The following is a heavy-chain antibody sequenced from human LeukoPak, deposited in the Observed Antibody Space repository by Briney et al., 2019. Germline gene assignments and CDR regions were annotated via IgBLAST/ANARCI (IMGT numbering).Heavy chain of an antibody. J-gene: IGHJ5*02. V-gene: IGHV1-69*04. D-gene: IGHD3-22*01. CDR3: AREGATMIVVVNWFDP. CDR2: IIPILGIA. CDR1: GGTFSSYA. Sequence: SVKVSCKASGGTFSSYAISWVRQAPGQGLEWMGRIIPILGIANYAQKFQGRVTITADKSTSTAYMELSSLRSEDTAVYHCAREGATMIVVVNWFDPWGQGTLVTVSS.